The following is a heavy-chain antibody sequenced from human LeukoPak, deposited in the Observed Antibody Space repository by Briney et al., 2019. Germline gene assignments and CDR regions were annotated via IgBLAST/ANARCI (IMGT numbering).Heavy chain of an antibody. J-gene: IGHJ4*02. D-gene: IGHD6-19*01. CDR3: ARDPDSVYSSGWTHFDY. V-gene: IGHV3-21*01. CDR1: GFTFTNYF. Sequence: GESLRLSCSASGFTFTNYFLSWLRQAPGKGLEWVSSISSSSSYIYYADSVKGRFTISRDNAKNSLYLQMNSLRAEDTAVYYCARDPDSVYSSGWTHFDYWGQGTLVTVSS. CDR2: ISSSSSYI.